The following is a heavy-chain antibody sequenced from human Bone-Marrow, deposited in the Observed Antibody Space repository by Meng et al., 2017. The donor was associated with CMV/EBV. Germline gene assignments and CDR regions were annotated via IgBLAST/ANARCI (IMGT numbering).Heavy chain of an antibody. CDR1: GFTFSSYW. Sequence: GGSLRLSCAASGFTFSSYWMSWVRQAPGKGLEWVGFIRSKAYGGTTEYAASVKGRFTISRDDSKSIAYLQMNSLKTEDTAVYYCTRPHYGDYEGYFDYWGQGTLVTVSS. V-gene: IGHV3-49*04. CDR3: TRPHYGDYEGYFDY. J-gene: IGHJ4*02. CDR2: IRSKAYGGTT. D-gene: IGHD4-17*01.